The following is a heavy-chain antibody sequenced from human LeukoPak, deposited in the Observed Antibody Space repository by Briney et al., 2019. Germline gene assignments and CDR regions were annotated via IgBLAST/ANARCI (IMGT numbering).Heavy chain of an antibody. CDR2: INSDGSST. CDR1: GFTFSNYW. CDR3: ARDRAYYYGSGDVGY. Sequence: HSGGSLRLSCAASGFTFSNYWMHWVRQAPGKGLVWVSRINSDGSSTSYADSVKGRVTISRDNAKNTLYLQMNSLRAEDTAVYYCARDRAYYYGSGDVGYWGQGTLVTVSS. D-gene: IGHD3-10*01. V-gene: IGHV3-74*01. J-gene: IGHJ4*02.